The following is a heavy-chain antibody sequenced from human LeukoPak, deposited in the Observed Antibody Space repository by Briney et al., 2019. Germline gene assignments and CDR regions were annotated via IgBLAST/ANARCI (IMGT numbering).Heavy chain of an antibody. V-gene: IGHV1-2*02. Sequence: GASVKVSCKASGYTFTDYYLHWVRQAPGQGLEWMGWIDPNSGGTNYAQTFQGRVTMTRDTSITTAYLELSRLRSDDTAVYYCARVDGFDPWGQGTLVTVSS. J-gene: IGHJ5*02. CDR1: GYTFTDYY. CDR3: ARVDGFDP. CDR2: IDPNSGGT.